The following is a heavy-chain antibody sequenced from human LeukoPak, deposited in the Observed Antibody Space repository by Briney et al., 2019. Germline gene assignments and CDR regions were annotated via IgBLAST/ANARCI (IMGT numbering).Heavy chain of an antibody. D-gene: IGHD3-9*01. J-gene: IGHJ3*02. CDR2: IYYSGST. V-gene: IGHV4-39*07. Sequence: SETLSLTCTVSGGSISSSSYYWGWIRQPPGKGLEWIGSIYYSGSTYYNPSLKSRVTISVDTSKNQFSLKLSSVTAADTAVYYCARNMAGYSNDAFDIWGQGTMVTVSS. CDR3: ARNMAGYSNDAFDI. CDR1: GGSISSSSYY.